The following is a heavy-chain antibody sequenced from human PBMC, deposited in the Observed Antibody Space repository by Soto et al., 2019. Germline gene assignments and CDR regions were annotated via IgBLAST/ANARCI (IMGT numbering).Heavy chain of an antibody. CDR3: SKEVTVYYYYCTHV. Sequence: GGSLRLSCAASGFTFSSYGMHWVRQAPGKGLEWVAVISYDGSNKYYADSVKGRFTISRDNSKNTLYLQMNSLRAEDTAVYYCSKEVTVYYYYCTHVLGQGTTVTVPS. CDR1: GFTFSSYG. V-gene: IGHV3-30*18. CDR2: ISYDGSNK. J-gene: IGHJ6*02. D-gene: IGHD4-4*01.